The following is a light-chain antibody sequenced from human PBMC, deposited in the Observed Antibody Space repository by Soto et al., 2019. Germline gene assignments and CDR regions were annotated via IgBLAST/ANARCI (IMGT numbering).Light chain of an antibody. CDR1: QSITGW. V-gene: IGKV1-5*03. CDR3: PQYDNLPGT. Sequence: DIQMTQSPSSLSASVGERVTITCRASQSITGWLAWFQQKPGKAPKLLISKASSLESGVPSMFIGSGAGTDCTCTISSLQPEDIETDECPQYDNLPGTFGQGTKVDIK. CDR2: KAS. J-gene: IGKJ1*01.